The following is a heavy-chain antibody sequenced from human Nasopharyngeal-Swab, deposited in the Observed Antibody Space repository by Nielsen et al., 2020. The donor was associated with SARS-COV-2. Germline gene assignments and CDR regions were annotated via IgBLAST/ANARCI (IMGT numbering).Heavy chain of an antibody. J-gene: IGHJ3*02. V-gene: IGHV3-30*03. CDR3: AIEGFHI. Sequence: GESLKISSAVSGITFSRFAIHWVRQAPGKGLEWVAAVSSDGSDEAFSDAVKGRLSIPRDNSKNTLSLQLNSLRPEDTAVYFCAIEGFHIWGQGTVVTVSS. CDR2: VSSDGSDE. CDR1: GITFSRFA.